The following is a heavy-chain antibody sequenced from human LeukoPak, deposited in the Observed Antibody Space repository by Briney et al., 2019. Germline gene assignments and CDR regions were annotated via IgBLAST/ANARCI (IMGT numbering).Heavy chain of an antibody. V-gene: IGHV4-4*02. J-gene: IGHJ3*02. CDR3: ARARNYYDSSDYYYEGDAFDI. D-gene: IGHD3-22*01. CDR2: INHSGST. Sequence: SETLSLTCAVSGGSISSCNWWSWVRQPPGKGLEWIGEINHSGSTNYNPSLKSRVTISVDTSKNQFSLKLSSVTAADTAVYYCARARNYYDSSDYYYEGDAFDIWGQGTMVTVSS. CDR1: GGSISSCNW.